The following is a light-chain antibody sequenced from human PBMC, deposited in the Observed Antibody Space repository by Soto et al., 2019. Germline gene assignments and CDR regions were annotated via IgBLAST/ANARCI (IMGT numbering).Light chain of an antibody. V-gene: IGKV3-11*01. Sequence: EIVLTQSPAILSLSPGERATLSCRASQRVGSSLVWYQPKPGQAPRLLMFDAFTRATGIPARFIGSGSGTAFTLSISGLDPEDFAVYYCQQRSNWPLTFGGGTEVEI. CDR3: QQRSNWPLT. CDR1: QRVGSS. CDR2: DAF. J-gene: IGKJ4*01.